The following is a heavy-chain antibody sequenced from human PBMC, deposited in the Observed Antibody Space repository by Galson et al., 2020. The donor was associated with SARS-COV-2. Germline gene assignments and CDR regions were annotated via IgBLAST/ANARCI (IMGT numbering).Heavy chain of an antibody. J-gene: IGHJ6*03. CDR2: ISSSGGTI. D-gene: IGHD2-15*01. V-gene: IGHV3-48*03. Sequence: GGSLRLSCAASGFTFNTYEMNWVRQAPGKGLEWISYISSSGGTIYYADSVEGRFTISRDNGENSLYLQMNSLRAEDTAVYYCARDHRPGLRASYYYMDVWGKGTTVTVSS. CDR1: GFTFNTYE. CDR3: ARDHRPGLRASYYYMDV.